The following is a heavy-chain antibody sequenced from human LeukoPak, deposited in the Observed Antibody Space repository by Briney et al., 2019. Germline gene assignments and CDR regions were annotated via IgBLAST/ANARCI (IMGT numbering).Heavy chain of an antibody. CDR1: GGTFSSYA. D-gene: IGHD3-22*01. V-gene: IGHV1-69*04. CDR2: IIPILGIA. Sequence: ASVKDSCKASGGTFSSYAISWVRQAPGQGLEWMGRIIPILGIANYAQKFQGRVTITADKSTSTAYMELSSLRSEDTAVYYCARGYYYDSSGYYTWGQGTLVTVSS. CDR3: ARGYYYDSSGYYT. J-gene: IGHJ5*02.